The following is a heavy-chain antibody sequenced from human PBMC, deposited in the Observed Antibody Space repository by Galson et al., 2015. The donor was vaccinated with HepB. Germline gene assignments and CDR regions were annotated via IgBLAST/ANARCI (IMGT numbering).Heavy chain of an antibody. CDR2: ISYDGSNK. J-gene: IGHJ6*02. D-gene: IGHD3-3*01. V-gene: IGHV3-30-3*01. CDR1: GFTFSSYV. CDR3: ARELRGVDPEYYYYYYGMDV. Sequence: SLRLSCAASGFTFSSYVMHWVRQAPGKGLEWVAVISYDGSNKYYADSVKGRFTISRDNSKNTLYLQMNSLRAEDTAVYYCARELRGVDPEYYYYYYGMDVWGQGTTVTVSS.